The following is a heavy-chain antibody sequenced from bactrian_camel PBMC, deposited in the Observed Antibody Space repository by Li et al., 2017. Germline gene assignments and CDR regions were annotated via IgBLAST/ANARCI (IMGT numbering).Heavy chain of an antibody. D-gene: IGHD3*01. J-gene: IGHJ4*01. CDR1: RHTYSNYF. CDR3: ATETDRCLLHRLWYNY. V-gene: IGHV3S53*01. CDR2: IDSDGST. Sequence: HVQLVESGGGSVQAGGSLRLSCTASRHTYSNYFMGWFRQAPGKERKGVARIDSDGSTIYADSVKGRFTVSKDNAKNTLYLQMNSLKPEDTGIYYCATETDRCLLHRLWYNYWGQGTQVTVS.